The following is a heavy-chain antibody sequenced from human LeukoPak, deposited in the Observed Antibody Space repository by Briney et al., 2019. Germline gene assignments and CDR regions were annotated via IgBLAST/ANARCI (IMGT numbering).Heavy chain of an antibody. V-gene: IGHV3-21*01. CDR3: ARVTGFFHYDSGRYVGHDAFDF. Sequence: KPGGSLRLSCATSGFGFSSYSMNWVRQAPGKGPEWVSSISSSSYDIYYADSLKGRFTISRDNAKNSLYLQMDSLRAEDTAVYYCARVTGFFHYDSGRYVGHDAFDFWGRGTMVTVSS. J-gene: IGHJ3*01. D-gene: IGHD3-22*01. CDR1: GFGFSSYS. CDR2: ISSSSYDI.